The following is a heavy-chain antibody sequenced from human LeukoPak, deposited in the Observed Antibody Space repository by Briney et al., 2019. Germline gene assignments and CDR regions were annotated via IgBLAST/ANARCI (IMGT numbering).Heavy chain of an antibody. CDR3: ARGWIEMPTVYFDY. J-gene: IGHJ4*02. D-gene: IGHD5-24*01. Sequence: GASVKVSCKASDYXFTSYGMSWVRQAPGQGLEWMGWISTYTGNTKYTQKLQGRVTMTADTSTRTAYMELRSLTSDDTAVYYCARGWIEMPTVYFDYWGQGTLVSVSS. CDR1: DYXFTSYG. CDR2: ISTYTGNT. V-gene: IGHV1-18*01.